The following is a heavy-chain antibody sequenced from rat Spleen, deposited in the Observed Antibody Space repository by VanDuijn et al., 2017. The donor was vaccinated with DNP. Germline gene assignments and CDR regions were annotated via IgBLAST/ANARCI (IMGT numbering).Heavy chain of an antibody. D-gene: IGHD1-2*01. V-gene: IGHV5-31*01. J-gene: IGHJ4*01. Sequence: EVQLVESGGDLVQPGRSLKLSCVASGFTFNNYWMAWIRQVPGKGLEWFASITSSGGRTYYPDSVKGRFTISRDNAKNTLYLQMNSLRSEDTATYYCARHRSDSISMDAWGQGPSVTVSS. CDR2: ITSSGGRT. CDR1: GFTFNNYW. CDR3: ARHRSDSISMDA.